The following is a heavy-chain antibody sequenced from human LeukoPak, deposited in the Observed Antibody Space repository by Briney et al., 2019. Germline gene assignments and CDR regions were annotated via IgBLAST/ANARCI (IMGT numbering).Heavy chain of an antibody. J-gene: IGHJ4*02. Sequence: GGSLRLSCATSGFTFSSNGFHGVPEAPGKGLEGVADLSYDGSDKDYADSVKGRFTISRDNSKNTLYLQMNSLRVEDTAVYHCARDGPAENGSPLDYWGQGTLVTVSS. V-gene: IGHV3-30*03. CDR3: ARDGPAENGSPLDY. CDR1: GFTFSSNG. CDR2: LSYDGSDK. D-gene: IGHD3-10*01.